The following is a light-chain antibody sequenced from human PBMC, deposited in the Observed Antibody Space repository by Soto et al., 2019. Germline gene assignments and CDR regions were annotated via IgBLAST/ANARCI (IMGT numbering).Light chain of an antibody. CDR3: CSYAGGDTLYVV. J-gene: IGLJ2*01. Sequence: QSALTQPRSVSGSPGQSVTISCTGTSSDVGGYNYVSWYQQHPGKAPKLMIYDVSKRPSGVPDRFSGSKSGNTASLTISGLQAEAEADYDCCSYAGGDTLYVVFGGGTKLTVL. CDR2: DVS. V-gene: IGLV2-11*01. CDR1: SSDVGGYNY.